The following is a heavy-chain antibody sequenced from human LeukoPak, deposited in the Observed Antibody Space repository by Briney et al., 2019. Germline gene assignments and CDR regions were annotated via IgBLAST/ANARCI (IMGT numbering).Heavy chain of an antibody. Sequence: KASETLSLTCTVSGVSISSGTYYWSWIRQPAGKGLEWIGRIYTSMSTNYNPFLKSRVTISVDTSKNQFSLNLTSVTAADTAVYYCAGKYSGSYDYWGQGTLVTVSS. V-gene: IGHV4-61*02. CDR3: AGKYSGSYDY. CDR2: IYTSMST. J-gene: IGHJ4*02. D-gene: IGHD1-26*01. CDR1: GVSISSGTYY.